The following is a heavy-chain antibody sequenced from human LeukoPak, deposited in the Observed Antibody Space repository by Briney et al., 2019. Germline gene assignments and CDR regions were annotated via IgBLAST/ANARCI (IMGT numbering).Heavy chain of an antibody. D-gene: IGHD2-2*01. CDR2: ISAYNGNT. CDR1: GYTFTSYG. V-gene: IGHV1-18*01. J-gene: IGHJ3*02. Sequence: ASVKVSCKASGYTFTSYGISWVRQAPGQGLEWMGWISAYNGNTNYAQKLQGRVTMTTDTSTSTAYMKLRSLRSDDTAVYYCARDVVVPAADDAFDIWGQGTMVTVSS. CDR3: ARDVVVPAADDAFDI.